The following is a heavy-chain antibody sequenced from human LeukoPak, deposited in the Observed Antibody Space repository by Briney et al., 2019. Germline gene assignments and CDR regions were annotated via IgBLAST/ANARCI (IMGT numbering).Heavy chain of an antibody. CDR2: IYYSGST. CDR3: ARQTGYFRY. CDR1: SGSISATNW. J-gene: IGHJ1*01. D-gene: IGHD3-10*01. Sequence: SGTLSLTCTVSSGSISATNWWSWIRQPPGKGLEWIGHIYYSGSTNYNPSLKSRVTISVDTSKNQFSLKLNSVTAADTAVYYCARQTGYFRYWGQGTLVAVSS. V-gene: IGHV4-59*08.